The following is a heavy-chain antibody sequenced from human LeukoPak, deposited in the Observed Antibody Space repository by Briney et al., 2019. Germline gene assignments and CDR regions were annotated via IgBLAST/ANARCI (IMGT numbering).Heavy chain of an antibody. CDR2: IIPIFGTA. J-gene: IGHJ6*03. D-gene: IGHD3-16*01. V-gene: IGHV1-69*06. CDR1: GGTLSSYA. CDR3: ARVTFRDYYYYMDV. Sequence: ASVKVSCKASGGTLSSYAISWVRQAPGQGLEWMGGIIPIFGTANYAQKFQGRVTITADKSTSTAYMELSSLRSEDTAVYYCARVTFRDYYYYMDVWGKGTTVTVSS.